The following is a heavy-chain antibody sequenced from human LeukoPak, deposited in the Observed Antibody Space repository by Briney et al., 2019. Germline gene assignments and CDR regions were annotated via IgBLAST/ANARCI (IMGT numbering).Heavy chain of an antibody. V-gene: IGHV3-9*03. D-gene: IGHD3-16*01. CDR1: GFSFDDYA. CDR3: AKGGGEAFDI. CDR2: ISWNSGSI. J-gene: IGHJ3*02. Sequence: TGGSLRLSCAASGFSFDDYAMHWVRQAPGKGLEWVSGISWNSGSIGYADSVKGRFTISRDNAKNSLYLQMNSLRAEDMALYYCAKGGGEAFDIWGQGTMVTVSS.